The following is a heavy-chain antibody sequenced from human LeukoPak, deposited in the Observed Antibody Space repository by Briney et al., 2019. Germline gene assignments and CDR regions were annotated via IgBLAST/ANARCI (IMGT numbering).Heavy chain of an antibody. CDR2: INHSGST. Sequence: PSETLSLTCAVYGGSLSGYYWSWIRQPPGKGLEWIGEINHSGSTNYNPSLKSRVTISVDTSKNQFSLKLSSVTAADTAVYYCASQGRWLQLYFGYWGQGTLVTVSS. CDR1: GGSLSGYY. D-gene: IGHD5-24*01. V-gene: IGHV4-34*01. CDR3: ASQGRWLQLYFGY. J-gene: IGHJ4*02.